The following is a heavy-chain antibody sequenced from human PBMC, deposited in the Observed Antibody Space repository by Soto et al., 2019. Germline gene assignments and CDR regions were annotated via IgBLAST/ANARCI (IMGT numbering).Heavy chain of an antibody. CDR2: IIPIFGTA. J-gene: IGHJ6*02. Sequence: QVQLVQSGAEVKKPGSSVKVSCKASGGTFSSYAISWVRQAPGQGLEWMGGIIPIFGTANYAQKFQGRVTITANESTSTAYMELSRLRSEDTAVDYCARSSGYYYMHYYYGMDVWGQGTTVTVSS. CDR3: ARSSGYYYMHYYYGMDV. D-gene: IGHD3-22*01. CDR1: GGTFSSYA. V-gene: IGHV1-69*12.